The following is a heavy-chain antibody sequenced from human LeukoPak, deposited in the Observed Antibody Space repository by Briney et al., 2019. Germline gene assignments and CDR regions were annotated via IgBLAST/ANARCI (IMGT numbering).Heavy chain of an antibody. CDR2: ISSSSSYI. CDR3: ARGRSGYYYACDS. J-gene: IGHJ4*02. CDR1: GFTFSSYS. V-gene: IGHV3-21*01. Sequence: GGSLRLSCAASGFTFSSYSMNWVRQAPGKGLEWVSSISSSSSYIYYADSVKGRFTISRDNAKNSLYLQMNSLRAEDTAVYYCARGRSGYYYACDSWGQGTLVTVSS. D-gene: IGHD3-22*01.